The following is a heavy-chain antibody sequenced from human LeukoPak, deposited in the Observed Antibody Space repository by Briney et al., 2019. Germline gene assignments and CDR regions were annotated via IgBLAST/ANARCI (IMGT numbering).Heavy chain of an antibody. CDR2: IYYSGST. D-gene: IGHD1-26*01. CDR3: ARRQWELSNWFDP. Sequence: PSETLTLTCTVSGGSISSYYWSWSRQPPGKGLEWIGYIYYSGSTNYNPSLKSRVTISVDTSKNQFSLKLSSVTAADTAVYYCARRQWELSNWFDPWGQGTLVTVSS. CDR1: GGSISSYY. V-gene: IGHV4-59*08. J-gene: IGHJ5*02.